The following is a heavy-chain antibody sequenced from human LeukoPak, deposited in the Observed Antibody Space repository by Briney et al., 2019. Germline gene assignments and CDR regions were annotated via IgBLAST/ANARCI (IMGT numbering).Heavy chain of an antibody. J-gene: IGHJ4*02. Sequence: GGSLRLSCVASGFTFDSHAMSWVRQAPGKGLEWVSGISASGADTYYADSVKGRFTISRDNSKNMLYLQMNSLRADDTAAYYCARRQVGYTCGSPDCWGQGTLVTVSS. D-gene: IGHD5-12*01. V-gene: IGHV3-23*01. CDR1: GFTFDSHA. CDR3: ARRQVGYTCGSPDC. CDR2: ISASGADT.